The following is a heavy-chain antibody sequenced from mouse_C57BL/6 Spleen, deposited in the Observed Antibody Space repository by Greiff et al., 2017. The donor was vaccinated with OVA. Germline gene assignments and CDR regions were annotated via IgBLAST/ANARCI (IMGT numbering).Heavy chain of an antibody. CDR1: GYTFTSYW. D-gene: IGHD1-1*01. V-gene: IGHV1-7*01. CDR3: AKNYYGSRGFAY. J-gene: IGHJ3*01. CDR2: INPSSGYT. Sequence: QVQLKQSGAELAKPGASVELSCKASGYTFTSYWMHWVKQRPGQGLEWIGYINPSSGYTKYNQKFKDKATLTADKSSSTAYMQLSSLTYEDSAVYYCAKNYYGSRGFAYWGQGTLVTVSA.